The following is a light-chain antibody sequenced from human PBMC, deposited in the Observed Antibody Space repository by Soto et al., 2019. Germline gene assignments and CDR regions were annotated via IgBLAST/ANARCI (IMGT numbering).Light chain of an antibody. Sequence: QSVLTQPPSASGTPGQRVTISCSGSSSNIGSNTVNWYQQLPGTAPKLLIHSNVQRPSGVPDRFSGSKSGTSASLAISGLQSEDEADYYCAACDDSLNGWVFGGGTKLTVL. V-gene: IGLV1-44*01. CDR1: SSNIGSNT. CDR2: SNV. J-gene: IGLJ3*02. CDR3: AACDDSLNGWV.